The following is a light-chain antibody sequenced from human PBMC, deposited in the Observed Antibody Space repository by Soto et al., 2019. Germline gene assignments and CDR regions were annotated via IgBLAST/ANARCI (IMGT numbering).Light chain of an antibody. Sequence: DIQMTQSPSSLSASVGDRVTITCRASQGIGNGLGWFQQKPGRAPKRLMYAASSLESGVPPRFSGSGSGTEFTLTTSSLQPEDFATYYCLQHNSYPRTFGQGTNVEIK. CDR3: LQHNSYPRT. CDR1: QGIGNG. V-gene: IGKV1-17*01. CDR2: AAS. J-gene: IGKJ1*01.